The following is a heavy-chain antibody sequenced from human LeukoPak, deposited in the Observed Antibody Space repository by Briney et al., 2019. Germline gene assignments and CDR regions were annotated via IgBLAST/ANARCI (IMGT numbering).Heavy chain of an antibody. J-gene: IGHJ4*02. Sequence: ASVKVSCKASGYTFTGYYMHWVRQAPGQGLEWMGWINPNSGGTNYAQKFQGRVIMTRDTSISTAYMELSRLRSDDTAVYYCARRRGYSGYEFFDYWGQGTLVTVSS. V-gene: IGHV1-2*02. CDR2: INPNSGGT. CDR3: ARRRGYSGYEFFDY. D-gene: IGHD5-12*01. CDR1: GYTFTGYY.